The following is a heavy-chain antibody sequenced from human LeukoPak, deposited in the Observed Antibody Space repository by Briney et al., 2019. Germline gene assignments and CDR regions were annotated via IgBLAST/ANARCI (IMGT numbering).Heavy chain of an antibody. J-gene: IGHJ5*02. CDR2: ISGSGGST. D-gene: IGHD2-2*01. CDR3: AKDVSVVPATIFDP. CDR1: GFTFSSYA. Sequence: PGGSLRLSCAASGFTFSSYAMSWVRQAPGKGLEWVSAISGSGGSTYYAGSVKGRFTISRDNSKNTLYLQMNSLRAEDTAVYYCAKDVSVVPATIFDPWGQGTLVTVSS. V-gene: IGHV3-23*01.